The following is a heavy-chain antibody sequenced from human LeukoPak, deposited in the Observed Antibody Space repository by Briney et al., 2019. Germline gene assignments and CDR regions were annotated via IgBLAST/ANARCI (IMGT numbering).Heavy chain of an antibody. CDR1: GGSISSGDYA. CDR3: ARGDYVWGSYRYTPLAFDY. Sequence: PSQTLSLTCTVSGGSISSGDYAWSWIRQPPGKGLEWIVYSYYSGSTYYNPSLKSRVTISVDTSKNQFSPKLSSVTAADTAVYYCARGDYVWGSYRYTPLAFDYWGQGTLVTVSS. D-gene: IGHD3-16*02. V-gene: IGHV4-30-4*01. J-gene: IGHJ4*02. CDR2: SYYSGST.